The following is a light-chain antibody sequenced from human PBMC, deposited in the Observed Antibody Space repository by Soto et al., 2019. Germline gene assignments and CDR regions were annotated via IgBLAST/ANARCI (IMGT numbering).Light chain of an antibody. CDR2: DVS. CDR1: SSDVGAYNS. J-gene: IGLJ1*01. Sequence: QSALTQPASVSGSPGQSIAISCTGTSSDVGAYNSVSWYQQHPGRAPKLMIHDVSNRPSGVSNRFSGSKPGNTASLTISGLQAEDEADYYCSSYTSSSTYVFGTGTKVTVL. V-gene: IGLV2-14*03. CDR3: SSYTSSSTYV.